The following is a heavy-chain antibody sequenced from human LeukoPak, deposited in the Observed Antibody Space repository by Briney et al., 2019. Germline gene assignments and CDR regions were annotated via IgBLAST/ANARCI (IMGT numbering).Heavy chain of an antibody. CDR3: ARNQNYAYYYYGMDV. CDR2: INHSGST. CDR1: GDSISSSSYY. J-gene: IGHJ6*02. V-gene: IGHV4-39*07. D-gene: IGHD1-7*01. Sequence: SETLSLTCTVSGDSISSSSYYWSWIRQPPGKGLEWIGEINHSGSTNYNPSLKSRVTISVDTSKNQFSLKLSSVTAADTAVYYCARNQNYAYYYYGMDVWGQGTTVTVSS.